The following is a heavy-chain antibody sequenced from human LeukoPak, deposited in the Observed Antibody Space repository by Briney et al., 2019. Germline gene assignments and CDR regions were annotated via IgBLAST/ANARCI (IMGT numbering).Heavy chain of an antibody. CDR3: AREARYCSSTSCYLWGMDV. D-gene: IGHD2-2*01. J-gene: IGHJ6*02. Sequence: PGGSLRLSCAASGFTVSSNYMSWVRQAPGKGLEWVSVIYSGGSTYYADSVKGRFTISRDNSKNTLYLQMSSLRAEDTAVYYCAREARYCSSTSCYLWGMDVWGQGTTVTVSS. CDR1: GFTVSSNY. V-gene: IGHV3-66*01. CDR2: IYSGGST.